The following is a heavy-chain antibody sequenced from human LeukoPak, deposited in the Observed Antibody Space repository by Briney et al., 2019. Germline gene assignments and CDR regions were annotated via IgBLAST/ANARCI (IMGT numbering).Heavy chain of an antibody. Sequence: ASVKVSCKASGYTXNDYYLHWVRQAPGQGLEWMGWINPKNGDTNYAQRFQGRVSMTRDMSISTAYMELSRLRSDDTAVYLCARAGTVMLLDYWGQGTLVTVSA. J-gene: IGHJ4*02. CDR2: INPKNGDT. CDR1: GYTXNDYY. V-gene: IGHV1-2*02. D-gene: IGHD3-16*01. CDR3: ARAGTVMLLDY.